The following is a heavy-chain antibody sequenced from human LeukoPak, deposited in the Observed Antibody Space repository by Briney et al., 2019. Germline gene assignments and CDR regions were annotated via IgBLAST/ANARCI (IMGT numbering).Heavy chain of an antibody. J-gene: IGHJ5*02. CDR3: ARSEVLTGWFDP. CDR2: ISSSSSYI. CDR1: GFTFSSYS. D-gene: IGHD2-8*01. Sequence: GGSLRLSCAASGFTFSSYSMNWVRQAPGKGLECVSSISSSSSYIYYADSVKGRFTISRDNAKNSLYLQMNSLRAEDTAVYYCARSEVLTGWFDPWGQGTLVTVSS. V-gene: IGHV3-21*01.